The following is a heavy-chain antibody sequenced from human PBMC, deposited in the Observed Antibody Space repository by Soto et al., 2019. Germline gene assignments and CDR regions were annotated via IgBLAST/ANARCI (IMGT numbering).Heavy chain of an antibody. V-gene: IGHV2-5*02. J-gene: IGHJ3*02. CDR2: IYWDDDK. CDR1: GFSLSTSKAG. Sequence: QITLKESGPPLVKPTQTLTLTCTFSGFSLSTSKAGVGWIRQPPGKALEWLALIYWDDDKRYSPSLNNRLTITKDTSRNQVVLTMTNMDPLDTATYSCAHTYPTGFDIWGQGTMVTVSS. CDR3: AHTYPTGFDI. D-gene: IGHD3-9*01.